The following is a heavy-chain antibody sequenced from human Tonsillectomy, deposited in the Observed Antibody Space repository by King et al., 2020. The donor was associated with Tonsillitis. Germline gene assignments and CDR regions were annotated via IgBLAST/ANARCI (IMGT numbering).Heavy chain of an antibody. D-gene: IGHD4-11*01. V-gene: IGHV4-39*07. CDR3: ASQATVMTCDDSWFDP. CDR1: GGSISGSSYY. CDR2: LYYSGST. Sequence: QLQASGPRLVKPSEALSLTCTVSGGSISGSSYYWGWIRQPPGKGLEWIGSLYYSGSTYYNPSLKSRVIISVDTSKNQFSLKLSSVTAADTAVYYCASQATVMTCDDSWFDPWGQGTLVTVSS. J-gene: IGHJ5*02.